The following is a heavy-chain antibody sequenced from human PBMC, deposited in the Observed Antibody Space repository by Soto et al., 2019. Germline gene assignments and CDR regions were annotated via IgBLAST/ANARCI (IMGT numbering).Heavy chain of an antibody. D-gene: IGHD3-3*01. CDR1: GFTFNTYA. Sequence: PGGSLRLSCAAFGFTFNTYAMSWVRQAPGKGLEWVSTINSAGSTFYGDSVKGRFTISRDNSKNTLYPQMNSLRAEDTAVYYCTKRGVYYYDYWGHGALVTVSS. J-gene: IGHJ4*01. CDR3: TKRGVYYYDY. CDR2: INSAGST. V-gene: IGHV3-23*01.